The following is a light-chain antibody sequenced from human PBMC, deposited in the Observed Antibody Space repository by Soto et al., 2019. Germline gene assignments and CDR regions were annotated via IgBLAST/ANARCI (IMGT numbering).Light chain of an antibody. CDR1: QSVNFY. Sequence: EIVLTQSPGSLSLSPGERATLSCRASQSVNFYLAWYQQKPGQAPRLLISDASSRATDVPDRFSGSGSGTDFSLTISRLEPEDFAVYYCQQYGESPVTFGQGTKV. V-gene: IGKV3-20*01. CDR2: DAS. J-gene: IGKJ1*01. CDR3: QQYGESPVT.